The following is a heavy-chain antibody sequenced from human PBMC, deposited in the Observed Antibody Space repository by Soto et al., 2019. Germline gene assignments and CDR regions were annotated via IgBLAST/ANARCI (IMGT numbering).Heavy chain of an antibody. CDR3: ARPREAGKNYYGVDV. CDR1: GYSLTSYW. D-gene: IGHD6-19*01. J-gene: IGHJ6*02. Sequence: GASLKIYCRGSGYSLTSYWIGWVRQMHGKGVEWMGIIYPGDSHTRYSPSFQGQVTISADKSISTAYLQWSSLKASDTAMYYCARPREAGKNYYGVDVWGQGTTVTVSS. V-gene: IGHV5-51*01. CDR2: IYPGDSHT.